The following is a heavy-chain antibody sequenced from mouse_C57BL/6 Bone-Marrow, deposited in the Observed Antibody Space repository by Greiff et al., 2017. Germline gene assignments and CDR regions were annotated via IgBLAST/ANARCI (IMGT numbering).Heavy chain of an antibody. V-gene: IGHV1-50*01. D-gene: IGHD1-1*01. CDR1: GYTFTSYW. J-gene: IGHJ2*01. CDR2: IDPSDSYT. CDR3: ARAYYGSSYPFDY. Sequence: QVQLQQPGAELVKPGASVKLSCKASGYTFTSYWMQWVKQRPGPGLEWIGEIDPSDSYTNYNQKFKGKATLTVDTSSSTAYMQLSSLTSEYSAVYYCARAYYGSSYPFDYWGQGTTLTVSS.